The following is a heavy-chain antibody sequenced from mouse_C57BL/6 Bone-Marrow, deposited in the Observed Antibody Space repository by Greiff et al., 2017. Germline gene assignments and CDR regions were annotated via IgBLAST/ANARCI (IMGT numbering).Heavy chain of an antibody. CDR1: GFSLTSYG. D-gene: IGHD2-3*01. J-gene: IGHJ4*01. Sequence: VQRVESGPGLVAPSQSLSITCTVSGFSLTSYGVHWVRQPPGKGLEWLVVIWSDGSTTYNSALKSRLSISKDNSKSQVFLKMNSLQTDDTAMYYCARNDGYYLYAMDYWGQGTSVTVSS. CDR3: ARNDGYYLYAMDY. CDR2: IWSDGST. V-gene: IGHV2-6*02.